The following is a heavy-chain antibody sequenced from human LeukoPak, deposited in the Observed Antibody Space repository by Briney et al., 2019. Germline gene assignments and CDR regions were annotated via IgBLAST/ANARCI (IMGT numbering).Heavy chain of an antibody. CDR2: ISAYNGNT. V-gene: IGHV1-18*01. CDR3: ARLTGTTSDY. Sequence: ASVKVSRKASGYTFTNYGISWVRRALGQGLEWMGWISAYNGNTNYAQKLQGRVTMTTDTSTSTAYMELRSLRSDDTAVYFCARLTGTTSDYWGQGTLVTVSS. D-gene: IGHD1-7*01. J-gene: IGHJ4*02. CDR1: GYTFTNYG.